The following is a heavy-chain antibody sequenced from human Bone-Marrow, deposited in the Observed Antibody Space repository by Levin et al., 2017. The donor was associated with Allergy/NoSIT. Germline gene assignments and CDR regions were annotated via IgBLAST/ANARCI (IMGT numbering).Heavy chain of an antibody. D-gene: IGHD4-17*01. CDR3: TTDEWSDGAHPYFYGMDV. CDR2: IKSKVDGGTT. CDR1: GFTFRSAW. Sequence: GGSLRLSCAASGFTFRSAWMKWVRQAPGKGLEWIGRIKSKVDGGTTDYAAPVKDRFTISRDDSKNTLYLQMTSLKTEDTAVYYCTTDEWSDGAHPYFYGMDVWGLGTTVTVSS. J-gene: IGHJ6*02. V-gene: IGHV3-15*01.